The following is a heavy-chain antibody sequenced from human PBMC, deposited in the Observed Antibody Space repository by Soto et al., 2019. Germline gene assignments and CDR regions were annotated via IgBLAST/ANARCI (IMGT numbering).Heavy chain of an antibody. D-gene: IGHD3-10*01. CDR3: AKGRITLVWASFDF. CDR2: ISGSGSNT. V-gene: IGHV3-23*02. Sequence: PGGSLRLSCEVSGVSLSNYAMSWVRQAPGKGLEWVSAISGSGSNTYYIYSVKGRFTISRDKSKTTLFLQMNNLRAEDTAVYYCAKGRITLVWASFDFWRQG. CDR1: GVSLSNYA. J-gene: IGHJ4*02.